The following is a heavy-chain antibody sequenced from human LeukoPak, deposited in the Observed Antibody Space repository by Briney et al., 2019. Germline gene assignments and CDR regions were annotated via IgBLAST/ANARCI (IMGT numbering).Heavy chain of an antibody. CDR2: IYHSGST. CDR3: ARGSLWHNNHHPNWFDP. Sequence: PSQTLSLTCGVSGGSISSGGYSWSWIRQPPGKGLEWIGYIYHSGSTYYNPSLKSRVTISVDRSKNQFSLKLSSVTAADTAVYYCARGSLWHNNHHPNWFDPWGQGTLVTVSS. V-gene: IGHV4-30-2*01. J-gene: IGHJ5*02. CDR1: GGSISSGGYS. D-gene: IGHD1-14*01.